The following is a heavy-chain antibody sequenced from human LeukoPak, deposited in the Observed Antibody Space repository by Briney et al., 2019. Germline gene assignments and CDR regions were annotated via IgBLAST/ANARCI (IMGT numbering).Heavy chain of an antibody. J-gene: IGHJ6*02. CDR1: GYSFANYG. D-gene: IGHD3-3*01. Sequence: ASVKVSCKASGYSFANYGISWVRQAPGQGLEWLAWISAYNRETNFDQKFQDRVTLTTDRSTSTAYMELRSLRSDDTAVYYCAREGRVLIPPHEYYGMDVWGQGTTVIVSS. CDR3: AREGRVLIPPHEYYGMDV. V-gene: IGHV1-18*01. CDR2: ISAYNRET.